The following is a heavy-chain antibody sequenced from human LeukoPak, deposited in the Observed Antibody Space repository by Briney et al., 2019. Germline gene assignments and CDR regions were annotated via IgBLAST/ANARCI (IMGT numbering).Heavy chain of an antibody. CDR3: VRGDHSSRRLDY. D-gene: IGHD6-13*01. CDR2: IYSGGST. J-gene: IGHJ4*02. V-gene: IGHV3-66*02. CDR1: GFTVSSNY. Sequence: GGSLRLSCAASGFTVSSNYMSWVRQAPGKGLEWVSVIYSGGSTYYADSVKGRFTISRDNSNNRLYLQMNSLRAEDTAVYYCVRGDHSSRRLDYWGQGTLVTVSS.